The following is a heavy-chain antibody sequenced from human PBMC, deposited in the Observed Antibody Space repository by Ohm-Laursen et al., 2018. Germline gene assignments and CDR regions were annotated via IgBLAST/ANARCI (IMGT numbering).Heavy chain of an antibody. CDR2: INHSGST. J-gene: IGHJ4*02. Sequence: SETLSLTCTVSGGSIRSSSYFWSWIRQPPGKGLEWIGEINHSGSTNYNPSLKSRVTISVDTSKNQFSLKLSSVTAADTAVYYCARGHIVATVDWGQGTLVTVSS. CDR1: GGSIRSSSYF. D-gene: IGHD5-12*01. V-gene: IGHV4-39*07. CDR3: ARGHIVATVD.